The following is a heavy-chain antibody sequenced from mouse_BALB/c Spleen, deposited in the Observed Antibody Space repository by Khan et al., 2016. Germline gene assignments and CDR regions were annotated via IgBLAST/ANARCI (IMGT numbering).Heavy chain of an antibody. CDR2: INTETGEP. D-gene: IGHD2-4*01. Sequence: QIQLVQSGPELKKPGETVKISCKASGYTFTDYSMHWVKQAPGKGLKWLGWINTETGEPTYADDFKGRFAFSLATYASTAYLQINNLKNEDTATYFCARRDDYDGFAYWGQGTLVNVSA. CDR1: GYTFTDYS. V-gene: IGHV9-2-1*01. J-gene: IGHJ3*01. CDR3: ARRDDYDGFAY.